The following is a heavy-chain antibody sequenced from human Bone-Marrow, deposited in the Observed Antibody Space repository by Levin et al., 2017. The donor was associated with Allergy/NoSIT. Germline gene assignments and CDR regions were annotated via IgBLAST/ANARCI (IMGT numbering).Heavy chain of an antibody. V-gene: IGHV3-21*06. J-gene: IGHJ4*02. CDR2: ISSGSTYI. CDR1: GFSFSSKV. CDR3: ASSQMWFEGPDY. Sequence: GESLKISCAASGFSFSSKVMNWVRQAPGKGLEWVSSISSGSTYIYYADSVKGRFTISRDNAYNSVSLRMNSLRAEDTAVYYCASSQMWFEGPDYWGQGTLVTVSS. D-gene: IGHD5-18*01.